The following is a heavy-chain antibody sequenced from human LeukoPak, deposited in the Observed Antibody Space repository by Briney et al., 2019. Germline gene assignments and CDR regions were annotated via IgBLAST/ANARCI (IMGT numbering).Heavy chain of an antibody. CDR1: GGTFSSYA. J-gene: IGHJ4*02. CDR2: IFPIFGTA. CDR3: ARDGPRGSFDY. Sequence: SVKVSCKASGGTFSSYAISWVRPAPGRGLEWMGGIFPIFGTANYAQKFQGRVTITADESTSTAYMELSSLRSEDTAVYYCARDGPRGSFDYWGQGTLVTVSS. V-gene: IGHV1-69*13.